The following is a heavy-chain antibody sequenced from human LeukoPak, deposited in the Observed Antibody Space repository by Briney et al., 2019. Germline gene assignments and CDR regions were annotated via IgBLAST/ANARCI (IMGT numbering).Heavy chain of an antibody. Sequence: SETLSLTCTVSAYSISSGYYWGWIRQPPGKGLQWIGTIYHSGSTYYNPSLKSRVTISVDTSKNQFSLNLSSVTAADTAAYYCARIPFLAGTPDYWGQGTLVTVSS. CDR2: IYHSGST. CDR3: ARIPFLAGTPDY. J-gene: IGHJ4*02. V-gene: IGHV4-38-2*02. D-gene: IGHD2-15*01. CDR1: AYSISSGYY.